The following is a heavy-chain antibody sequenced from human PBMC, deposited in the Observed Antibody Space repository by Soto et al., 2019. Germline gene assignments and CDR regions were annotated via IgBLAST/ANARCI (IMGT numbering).Heavy chain of an antibody. D-gene: IGHD2-2*01. CDR3: ARGGGYQLLLDYYYYYGMDV. Sequence: GSGKVCFKASGYPFTSYDINLVRQATGQGLEWMGWMNPNSGNTGYAQKFQVRVTMTRNTSISTAYMELSSLRSEDTAVYYCARGGGYQLLLDYYYYYGMDVWGQGTTVTVSS. CDR2: MNPNSGNT. V-gene: IGHV1-8*01. J-gene: IGHJ6*01. CDR1: GYPFTSYD.